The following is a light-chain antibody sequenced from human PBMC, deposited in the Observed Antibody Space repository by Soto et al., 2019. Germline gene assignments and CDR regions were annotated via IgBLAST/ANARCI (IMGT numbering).Light chain of an antibody. V-gene: IGLV2-8*01. J-gene: IGLJ1*01. Sequence: QSVLTQPPSASGSPGQSVTISCTGTSSDLGGYDYVSWSQHHPGKAPKLIIYEVSERPSGVPDRFSGSKSGNTASLTVSGLQAEDEADYYRSSYGGNNNYVFGTGTKVTV. CDR2: EVS. CDR1: SSDLGGYDY. CDR3: SSYGGNNNYV.